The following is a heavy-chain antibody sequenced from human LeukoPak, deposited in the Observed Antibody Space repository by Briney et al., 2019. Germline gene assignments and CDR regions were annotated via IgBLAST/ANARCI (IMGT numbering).Heavy chain of an antibody. Sequence: GGSLRLSCAASRFTFGSYAMSWVRQAPGKGLEWVGRIKSKTDGGTTDYAAPVKGRFTISRDDSKNTLYLQMNSLKTEDTAVYYCTREAVTANGYFDYWGQGTLVTVSS. CDR1: RFTFGSYA. D-gene: IGHD2-21*02. V-gene: IGHV3-15*01. CDR2: IKSKTDGGTT. CDR3: TREAVTANGYFDY. J-gene: IGHJ4*02.